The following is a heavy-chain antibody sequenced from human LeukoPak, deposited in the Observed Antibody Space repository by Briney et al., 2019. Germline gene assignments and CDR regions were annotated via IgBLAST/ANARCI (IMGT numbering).Heavy chain of an antibody. J-gene: IGHJ6*02. V-gene: IGHV3-15*01. D-gene: IGHD3-10*01. CDR1: GFTFSNAW. CDR3: TTGPFDYYGSASYLANGMDV. Sequence: PGGSLRLSCAASGFTFSNAWMSWVRQAPGKGLEWVGRIKSKTDGGTRDYTAPVKGRFTISRDDSKNTLYLQMNSLKTEDTAVYYCTTGPFDYYGSASYLANGMDVRGQGTTVTVSS. CDR2: IKSKTDGGTR.